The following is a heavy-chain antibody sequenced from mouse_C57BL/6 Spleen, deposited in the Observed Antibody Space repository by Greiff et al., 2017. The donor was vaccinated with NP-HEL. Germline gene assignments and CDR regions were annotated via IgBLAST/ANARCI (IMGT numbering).Heavy chain of an antibody. CDR2: IRNKANGYTT. J-gene: IGHJ2*01. V-gene: IGHV7-3*01. Sequence: EVKLMESGGGLVQPGGSLSLSCAASGFTFTDYYMSWVRQPPGKALEWLGFIRNKANGYTTEYSASVKGRFTISRDNSQSILYLQMNALRAEDSATYYCARSYYGSSLDYWGQGTTLTVSS. CDR3: ARSYYGSSLDY. D-gene: IGHD1-1*01. CDR1: GFTFTDYY.